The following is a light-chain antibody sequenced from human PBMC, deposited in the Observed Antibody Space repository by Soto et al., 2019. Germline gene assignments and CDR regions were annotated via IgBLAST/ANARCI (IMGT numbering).Light chain of an antibody. J-gene: IGLJ1*01. V-gene: IGLV2-14*01. Sequence: QSVLTQPASVSGSPGQSITISCTGTSSDVGAYNYVSWYQQHPGRAPKLMIFDVSNRPSGVSNRFSGSKSGNTASLTISGLQAEDEAEYYCNSYKTTRNYVFGTGTKVTVL. CDR2: DVS. CDR1: SSDVGAYNY. CDR3: NSYKTTRNYV.